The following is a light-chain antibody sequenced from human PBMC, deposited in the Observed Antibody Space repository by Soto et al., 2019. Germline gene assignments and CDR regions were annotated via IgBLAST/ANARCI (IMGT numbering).Light chain of an antibody. J-gene: IGKJ1*01. Sequence: EIVLTHSPATLSSFPGDRITLSCSASQAVNTRLAWYQHKPGQAPRLLIYLTSNRAAGIPARFSGSGSETDFTLTISDVEPEDFAVYYCHQRQSWPRTFGQGTKVDIK. V-gene: IGKV3-11*01. CDR3: HQRQSWPRT. CDR2: LTS. CDR1: QAVNTR.